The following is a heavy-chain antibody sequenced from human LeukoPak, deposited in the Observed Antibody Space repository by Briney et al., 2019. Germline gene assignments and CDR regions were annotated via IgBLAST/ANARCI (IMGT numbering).Heavy chain of an antibody. Sequence: GGSLRLSCTASGFSFSDFWMHWVRQVPGKGLVWVSRIRGDGYDTNYADSVRGRFTISRDSAQNTLYLQMNSLRTEDTAVYYCASDRVLGSGSLDNWGQGTLVTVSS. CDR2: IRGDGYDT. J-gene: IGHJ4*02. CDR1: GFSFSDFW. D-gene: IGHD3-10*01. V-gene: IGHV3-74*01. CDR3: ASDRVLGSGSLDN.